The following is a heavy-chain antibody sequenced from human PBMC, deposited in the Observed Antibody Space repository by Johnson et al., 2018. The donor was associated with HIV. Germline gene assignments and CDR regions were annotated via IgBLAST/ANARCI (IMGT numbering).Heavy chain of an antibody. D-gene: IGHD6-19*01. CDR3: ARVQRSGWFHTDAFDI. CDR1: GFTFDDYG. V-gene: IGHV3-23*04. CDR2: ISGSGGST. J-gene: IGHJ3*02. Sequence: VQLVESGGGVVRPGGSLRLSCAASGFTFDDYGMSWVRQAPGKGLEWVSGISGSGGSTYYTDSVKGRFTISRDNSNNILFLQMSSLRSDDTAVYFCARVQRSGWFHTDAFDIRGRGTMVTVSS.